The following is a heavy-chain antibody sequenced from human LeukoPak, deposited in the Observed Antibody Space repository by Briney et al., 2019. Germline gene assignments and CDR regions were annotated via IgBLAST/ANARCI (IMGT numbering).Heavy chain of an antibody. J-gene: IGHJ4*02. Sequence: SETLSLTCAVYGGSFSGYYWSWIRQPPGKGLEWIGEINHSGSTNYNPSLKSRVTISVDTSKNQFSLKLSSVTAADTAVYYCARYRPYCSGGSCPPSGDFDYWGQGTLVTVSS. CDR2: INHSGST. D-gene: IGHD2-15*01. CDR3: ARYRPYCSGGSCPPSGDFDY. CDR1: GGSFSGYY. V-gene: IGHV4-34*01.